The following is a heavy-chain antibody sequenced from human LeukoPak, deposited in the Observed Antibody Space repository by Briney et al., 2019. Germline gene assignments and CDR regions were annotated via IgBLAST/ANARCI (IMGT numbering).Heavy chain of an antibody. CDR3: ARESLNSDTSGYWGTKDSVFDY. CDR2: IYYTGST. Sequence: SETLSLTCTVSGGSISSHYWSWIRQPPGKGLEWIGFIYYTGSTTYNPSLNSRVTISVDTSNNQFSLNLSSVTAADTAVYYCARESLNSDTSGYWGTKDSVFDYWGQGTLVSVSS. V-gene: IGHV4-59*11. J-gene: IGHJ4*02. CDR1: GGSISSHY. D-gene: IGHD3-22*01.